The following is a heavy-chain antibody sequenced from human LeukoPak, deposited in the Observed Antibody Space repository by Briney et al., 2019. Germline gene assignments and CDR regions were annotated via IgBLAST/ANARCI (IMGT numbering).Heavy chain of an antibody. CDR1: GFTFSNYW. V-gene: IGHV3-74*01. Sequence: GGSLRLSCAASGFTFSNYWMHWVRQVPGKGLVWVSRIKTDGSSTSYADSVKGRFTISRDNAKNTLYLQMNSLRVEDTAVYYCARDFMYSITCAGCWGQGTLVTVSS. CDR3: ARDFMYSITCAGC. J-gene: IGHJ4*02. D-gene: IGHD6-13*01. CDR2: IKTDGSST.